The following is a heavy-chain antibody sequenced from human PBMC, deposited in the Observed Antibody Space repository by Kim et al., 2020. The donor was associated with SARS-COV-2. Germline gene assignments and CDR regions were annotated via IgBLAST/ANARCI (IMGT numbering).Heavy chain of an antibody. V-gene: IGHV3-30*04. CDR1: GFTFSSYA. D-gene: IGHD2-2*01. Sequence: GSLRLSCAASGFTFSSYAMHWVRQAPGKGLEWVAVISYDGSNKYYADSVKGRFTISRDNSKNTLYLQMNSLRAEDTAVYYCARDRVPAAMDYWGQGTLVTVSS. J-gene: IGHJ4*02. CDR2: ISYDGSNK. CDR3: ARDRVPAAMDY.